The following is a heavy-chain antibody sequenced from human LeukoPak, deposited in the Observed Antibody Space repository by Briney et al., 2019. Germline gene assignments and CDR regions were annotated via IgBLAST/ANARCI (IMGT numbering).Heavy chain of an antibody. CDR2: HFASNK. D-gene: IGHD2-2*01. CDR1: GFIFSSYG. J-gene: IGHJ4*02. Sequence: GGSLRLSCVASGFIFSSYGIHWVRQAPGKGLEWVAWHFASNKYYAESVRGRFTMSRDNSKSTLYLQMDSLRVEDTAVYYCARDLCSTTSCFDYWGQGTLVSVSS. V-gene: IGHV3-33*01. CDR3: ARDLCSTTSCFDY.